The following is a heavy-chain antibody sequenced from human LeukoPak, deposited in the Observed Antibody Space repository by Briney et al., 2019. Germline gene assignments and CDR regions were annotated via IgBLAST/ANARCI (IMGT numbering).Heavy chain of an antibody. J-gene: IGHJ4*02. CDR1: GYTFTGYY. V-gene: IGHV1-2*04. D-gene: IGHD3-9*01. CDR2: INPNSGGT. Sequence: ASVKVSCKASGYTFTGYYMHWVRQAPGRGLEWMGWINPNSGGTNYAQKFQGWVTMTTDTSTSTAYMELRSLRSDDTAVYYCARDFRDILTGRPLDYWGQGTLVTVSS. CDR3: ARDFRDILTGRPLDY.